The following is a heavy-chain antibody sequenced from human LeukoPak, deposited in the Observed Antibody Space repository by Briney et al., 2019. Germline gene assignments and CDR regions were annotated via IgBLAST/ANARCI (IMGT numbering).Heavy chain of an antibody. CDR3: TTYKNWVAGDV. D-gene: IGHD7-27*01. Sequence: GGSLRLSCAASGFDFSSYTMNWVRQAPGKGPEWVATIKQDGSEEHYVDSVKGRFTVSRDNARNSLFLQMNSLRVEDTAVYYCTTYKNWVAGDVWGQGTTVSVSS. J-gene: IGHJ6*02. V-gene: IGHV3-7*01. CDR1: GFDFSSYT. CDR2: IKQDGSEE.